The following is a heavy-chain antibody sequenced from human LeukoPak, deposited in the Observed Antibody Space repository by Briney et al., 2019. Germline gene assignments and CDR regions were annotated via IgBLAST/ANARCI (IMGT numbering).Heavy chain of an antibody. CDR2: IYYSGST. J-gene: IGHJ1*01. V-gene: IGHV4-30-4*01. Sequence: SETLSLTCTVSGGSISSGDYYWSWIRQPPGKGLEWFGYIYYSGSTYYNPSLKSRVTISVDTSKNQFSLKLSSVTAADTAVYYCADYYDSSGYYYGEYFQHWGQGTLVTVSS. CDR3: ADYYDSSGYYYGEYFQH. D-gene: IGHD3-22*01. CDR1: GGSISSGDYY.